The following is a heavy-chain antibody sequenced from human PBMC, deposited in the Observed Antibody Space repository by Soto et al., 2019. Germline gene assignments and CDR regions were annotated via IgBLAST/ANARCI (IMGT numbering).Heavy chain of an antibody. CDR1: GGSISSGGYY. J-gene: IGHJ4*02. D-gene: IGHD3-10*01. Sequence: PSETLSLTCTVSGGSISSGGYYWSWIRQHPGKGLEWIGYIYYSGSTYYNPSLKSRVTISVDTSKNQFSLKLSSVTAADTAVYYCARDRGSGVRGVFDYWGQGTLVTVSS. CDR2: IYYSGST. V-gene: IGHV4-31*03. CDR3: ARDRGSGVRGVFDY.